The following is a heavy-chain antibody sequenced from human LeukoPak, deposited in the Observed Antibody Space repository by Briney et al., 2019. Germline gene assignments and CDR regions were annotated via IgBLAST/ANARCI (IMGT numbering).Heavy chain of an antibody. CDR2: IYYSGST. CDR3: ARALDY. Sequence: SETLSLTCTVSGGSISSYFWSWIRQPPGKGLEWIGYIYYSGSTNYNPSLKSRVTISVDTSKNQFSLKLSSVTAADTAVYYCARALDYWGQGTLVTVSS. J-gene: IGHJ4*02. CDR1: GGSISSYF. V-gene: IGHV4-59*01.